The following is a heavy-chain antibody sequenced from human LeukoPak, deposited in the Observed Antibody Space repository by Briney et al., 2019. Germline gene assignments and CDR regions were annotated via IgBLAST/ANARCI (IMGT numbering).Heavy chain of an antibody. CDR1: GFTFSSYA. CDR2: ISGSGGST. J-gene: IGHJ4*02. CDR3: VKDRDTEQPLLLSYFDY. V-gene: IGHV3-23*01. D-gene: IGHD2/OR15-2a*01. Sequence: GGSLRLSCAASGFTFSSYAMSWVRQAPGKGLEWVSVISGSGGSTYYADSVKGRFTISRDNSKNTLYLQVSSLRAEDTAVYYCVKDRDTEQPLLLSYFDYWGQGTLVTVSS.